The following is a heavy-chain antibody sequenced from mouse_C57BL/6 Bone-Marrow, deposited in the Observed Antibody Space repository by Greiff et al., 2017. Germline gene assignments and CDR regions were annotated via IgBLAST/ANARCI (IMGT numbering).Heavy chain of an antibody. CDR2: INYDGSST. D-gene: IGHD1-1*01. CDR3: ARDPTVGARGGGSYWYFDV. Sequence: EVMLVESEGGLVQPGSSMKLSCTASGFTFSDYYMAWVRQVPEKGLEWVANINYDGSSTYYLDSLKSRFIISRDNAKNILYLQMSSLKSEDTATYYCARDPTVGARGGGSYWYFDVWGTGTTVTVSS. V-gene: IGHV5-16*01. J-gene: IGHJ1*03. CDR1: GFTFSDYY.